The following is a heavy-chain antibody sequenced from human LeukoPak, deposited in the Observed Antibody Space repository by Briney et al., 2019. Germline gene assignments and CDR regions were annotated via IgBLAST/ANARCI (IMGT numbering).Heavy chain of an antibody. J-gene: IGHJ4*02. Sequence: SETLSLTCTVSGGSISSYYWSWIRQPPGKGLEWIAYIYYSVSTNYNPSLKSRVTISVDTSKKQFSLKLSSVTAADTAVYYCARRYGSGSSGTFNYWGQGTLVTVS. CDR1: GGSISSYY. V-gene: IGHV4-59*01. CDR3: ARRYGSGSSGTFNY. CDR2: IYYSVST. D-gene: IGHD3-10*01.